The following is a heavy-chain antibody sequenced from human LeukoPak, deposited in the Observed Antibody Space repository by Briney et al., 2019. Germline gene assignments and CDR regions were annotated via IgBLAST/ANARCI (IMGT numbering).Heavy chain of an antibody. CDR2: ISSSGDST. D-gene: IGHD3-22*01. J-gene: IGHJ4*02. CDR3: AKDCERTYYYGSSGYYYFDS. Sequence: GGSLRLSCAASKFTFSSYAMSWVRQAPGKGLEWVSGISSSGDSTFYADSVKGRFTISRDNSKNTLFLQMNSLRAEDTAVYYCAKDCERTYYYGSSGYYYFDSRGQGTLVTVSS. V-gene: IGHV3-23*01. CDR1: KFTFSSYA.